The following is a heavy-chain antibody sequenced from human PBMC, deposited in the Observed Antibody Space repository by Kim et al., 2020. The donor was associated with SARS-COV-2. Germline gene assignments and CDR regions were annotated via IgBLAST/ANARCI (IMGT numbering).Heavy chain of an antibody. D-gene: IGHD2-15*01. CDR3: AKDGCRVVVAATCGMDV. J-gene: IGHJ6*02. CDR2: ISGSGGST. CDR1: GFTFSSYA. V-gene: IGHV3-23*01. Sequence: GGSLRLSCAASGFTFSSYAMSWVRQAPGKGLEWVSAISGSGGSTYYADSVKGRFTISRDNSKNTLYLQMNSLRAEDTAVYYCAKDGCRVVVAATCGMDVWGQGTTVTVYS.